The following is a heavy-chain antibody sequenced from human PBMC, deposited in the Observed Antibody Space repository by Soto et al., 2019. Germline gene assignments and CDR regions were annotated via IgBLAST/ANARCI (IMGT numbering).Heavy chain of an antibody. J-gene: IGHJ5*02. CDR1: GYTFTSYG. Sequence: QVQLVQSGAEVKKPGASVKVSCKASGYTFTSYGITWVRQAPGQGLEWMGWISAYNGNTNYAQKLQGRVTMTTDTSTSTAYVELRSLRSDDTAVYYWARAVDFWSGYYSGWFYPCGQRTLVTVAS. CDR3: ARAVDFWSGYYSGWFYP. CDR2: ISAYNGNT. D-gene: IGHD3-3*01. V-gene: IGHV1-18*01.